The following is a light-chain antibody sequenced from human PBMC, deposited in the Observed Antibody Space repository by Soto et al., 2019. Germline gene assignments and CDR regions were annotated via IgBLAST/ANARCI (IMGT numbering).Light chain of an antibody. CDR1: QSISTY. CDR2: AAS. J-gene: IGKJ1*01. Sequence: DIQMTQSPSSLSASVGDRVTITCRASQSISTYLNWYQQKPGKAPKLLIYAASSLQSGVSLRFSGRGSGTDFTLTISSLQPEDFATYFCQQSYDTPWTFGQGTKVDIK. CDR3: QQSYDTPWT. V-gene: IGKV1-39*01.